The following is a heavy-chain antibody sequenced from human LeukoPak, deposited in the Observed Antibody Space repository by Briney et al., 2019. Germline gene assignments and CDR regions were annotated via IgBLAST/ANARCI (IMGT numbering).Heavy chain of an antibody. D-gene: IGHD5-24*01. CDR2: INPISGGT. V-gene: IGHV1-2*02. Sequence: ASVKDCCKPSGYIFTRYYVHWVRQAPGQGLEWMGGINPISGGTNYAQKFQGRVTMTRDTYIRTASMAVTRLTPDDTAVFYCATSPPAEMAIIGVDYWGQGTLVTVSS. CDR1: GYIFTRYY. J-gene: IGHJ4*02. CDR3: ATSPPAEMAIIGVDY.